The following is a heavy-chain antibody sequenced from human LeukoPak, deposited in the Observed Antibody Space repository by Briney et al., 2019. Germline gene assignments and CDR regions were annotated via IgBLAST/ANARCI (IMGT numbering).Heavy chain of an antibody. CDR2: ISGSGAGT. V-gene: IGHV3-23*01. Sequence: GGSLRLSCAASGFTFSSYAMSWVRQAPGKGLEWVSAISGSGAGTYYADSVKGRFSISRDNSKNTLYLQMNSLRAEDTAVYYCAKSHRSITMVRGTIDYWGQGTLVTVSS. CDR1: GFTFSSYA. D-gene: IGHD3-10*01. CDR3: AKSHRSITMVRGTIDY. J-gene: IGHJ4*02.